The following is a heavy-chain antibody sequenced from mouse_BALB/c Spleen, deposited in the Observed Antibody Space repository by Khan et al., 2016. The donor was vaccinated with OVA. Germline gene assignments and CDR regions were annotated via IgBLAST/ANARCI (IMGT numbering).Heavy chain of an antibody. CDR1: GFNIKDTY. Sequence: VRLQQSGAELVKPGASVKLSCTASGFNIKDTYMHWVKQRPEQGLEWIGRIDPANGNTKYDPKFQGKATITADTSSNTAYLQLSSLTSEDTAVYYCARDCNCLCAMDYWGQGTSVTVSS. CDR2: IDPANGNT. J-gene: IGHJ4*01. CDR3: ARDCNCLCAMDY. V-gene: IGHV14-3*02. D-gene: IGHD6-1*01.